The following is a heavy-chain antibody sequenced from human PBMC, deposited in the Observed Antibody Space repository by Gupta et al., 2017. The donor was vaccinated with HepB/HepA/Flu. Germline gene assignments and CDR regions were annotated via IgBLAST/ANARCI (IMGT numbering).Heavy chain of an antibody. CDR2: ISGSGGST. D-gene: IGHD3-10*01. Sequence: EVQLLESGGGLVQPGGSLRLSCAASGFTFSSYAMSWVRQAPGKGLEWFSAISGSGGSTYYADSVKGRFTISRDNSKNTLYLQMNSLRAEDTAVYYCAKNYYGSGSYYIRGYFDYWGQGTLVTVSS. CDR1: GFTFSSYA. J-gene: IGHJ4*02. CDR3: AKNYYGSGSYYIRGYFDY. V-gene: IGHV3-23*01.